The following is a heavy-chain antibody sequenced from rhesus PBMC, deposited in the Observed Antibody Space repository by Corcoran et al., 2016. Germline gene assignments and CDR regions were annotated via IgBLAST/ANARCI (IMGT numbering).Heavy chain of an antibody. V-gene: IGHV4-165*01. CDR3: AREGDCTGSGCYGTFDY. D-gene: IGHD2-21*01. CDR1: GGSISGYY. CDR2: IDGGSGST. J-gene: IGHJ4*01. Sequence: QVQLQESGPGVVKPSETLSLTCAVSGGSISGYYLWRWIRQPPGKGLEWIGYIDGGSGSTSYNPSLKSRVIISIDTCKNQFSLKLSSVTAADTAVYYCAREGDCTGSGCYGTFDYWGQGVLVTVSS.